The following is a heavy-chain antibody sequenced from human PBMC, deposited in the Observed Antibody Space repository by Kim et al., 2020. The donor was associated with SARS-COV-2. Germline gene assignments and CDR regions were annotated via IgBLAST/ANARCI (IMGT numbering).Heavy chain of an antibody. CDR1: GGSISSGGYY. CDR2: IYYSGST. CDR3: ARAPIVFYYYGMDV. V-gene: IGHV4-31*03. J-gene: IGHJ6*02. Sequence: SETLSLTCTVSGGSISSGGYYWSWIRQHPGKGLEWIGYIYYSGSTYYNPSLKSRVTISVDTSKNQFSLKLSSVTAADTAVYYCARAPIVFYYYGMDVWGQGTTVTVSS. D-gene: IGHD3-22*01.